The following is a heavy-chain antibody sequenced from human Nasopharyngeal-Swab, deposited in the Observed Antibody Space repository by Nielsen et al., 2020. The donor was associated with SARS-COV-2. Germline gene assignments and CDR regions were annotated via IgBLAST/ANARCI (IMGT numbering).Heavy chain of an antibody. V-gene: IGHV3-53*01. CDR3: ARDDDYVWGSYLGY. J-gene: IGHJ4*02. Sequence: WIRQPPGKGLEWVSVIYSGGSTYYADSMKGRFTISRDNSKNTLYLQINSLRAEDTAVYYCARDDDYVWGSYLGYWGQGTLVTVSS. CDR2: IYSGGST. D-gene: IGHD3-16*01.